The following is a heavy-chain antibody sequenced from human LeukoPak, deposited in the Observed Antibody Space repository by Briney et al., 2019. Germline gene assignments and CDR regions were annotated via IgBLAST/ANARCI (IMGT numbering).Heavy chain of an antibody. Sequence: SVKVSCKASGGTFSSYAISWVRQAPGQGLEWMGGIIPIFGTTNYAQKFQDRVTITADKSTSTAYMELSSLRSEDTAVYYCARVVGLTGYSSSWYSGYYYMDVWGKGTTVTVSS. CDR3: ARVVGLTGYSSSWYSGYYYMDV. D-gene: IGHD6-13*01. J-gene: IGHJ6*03. CDR2: IIPIFGTT. CDR1: GGTFSSYA. V-gene: IGHV1-69*06.